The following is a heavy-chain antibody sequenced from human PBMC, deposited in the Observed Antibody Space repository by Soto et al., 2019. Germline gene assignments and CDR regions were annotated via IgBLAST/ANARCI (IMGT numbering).Heavy chain of an antibody. CDR2: IYYSGST. V-gene: IGHV4-39*01. CDR3: ARRGRIYLPGSYYDY. CDR1: GGSISSSSYY. Sequence: SETLSLTCTVSGGSISSSSYYWGWIRQSPGKGLEWIGGIYYSGSTYYNPSLKSRVTISVDTSKNQVSLKLSSVTAADTAVYYCARRGRIYLPGSYYDYWGQGTLVTVSS. D-gene: IGHD1-26*01. J-gene: IGHJ4*02.